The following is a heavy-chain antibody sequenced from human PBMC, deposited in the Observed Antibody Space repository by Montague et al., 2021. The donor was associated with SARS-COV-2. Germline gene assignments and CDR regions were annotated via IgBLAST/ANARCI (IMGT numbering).Heavy chain of an antibody. CDR1: GFTFSSYE. CDR2: ISRSGSII. V-gene: IGHV3-48*03. Sequence: SLRLSCAASGFTFSSYEMNWVRQAPGKGLEWVSYISRSGSIIYYADSVKGRFTTSRDNAKNSLYLQMNSLRAEDTAVYYCAREYIEAAGHGNDYWGQGTLVTVSS. D-gene: IGHD6-13*01. J-gene: IGHJ4*02. CDR3: AREYIEAAGHGNDY.